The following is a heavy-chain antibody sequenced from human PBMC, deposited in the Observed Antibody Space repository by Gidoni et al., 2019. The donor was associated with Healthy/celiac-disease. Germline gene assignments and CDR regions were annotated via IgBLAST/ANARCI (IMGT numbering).Heavy chain of an antibody. J-gene: IGHJ3*02. CDR3: ARPYYYDSSDPHAFDI. V-gene: IGHV3-21*01. CDR2: IISSSSYI. CDR1: GGTFSSYS. Sequence: EVQLVESGGGLVKPGGSLRLSCAACGGTFSSYSMNWVRQAPGKGLEWVSSIISSSSYIYYAASVKGRFTISRDNAKNSLYLQMNSLRAEDTAVYYCARPYYYDSSDPHAFDIWGQGTMVTVSS. D-gene: IGHD3-22*01.